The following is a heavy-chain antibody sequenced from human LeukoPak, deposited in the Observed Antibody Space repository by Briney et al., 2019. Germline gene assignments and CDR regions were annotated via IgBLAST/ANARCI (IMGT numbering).Heavy chain of an antibody. CDR3: AKTLYYTSSSGSDY. D-gene: IGHD6-6*01. V-gene: IGHV3-23*01. CDR2: ISGSGGGT. J-gene: IGHJ4*02. CDR1: GFTFSTYG. Sequence: GGSLRLSCAASGFTFSTYGMNWVRQAPGKGLEWVSGISGSGGGTYYADSVKGRFTISRDNSKNTLYLQMNSLRAEDTAVYYCAKTLYYTSSSGSDYWGQGTLVTVSS.